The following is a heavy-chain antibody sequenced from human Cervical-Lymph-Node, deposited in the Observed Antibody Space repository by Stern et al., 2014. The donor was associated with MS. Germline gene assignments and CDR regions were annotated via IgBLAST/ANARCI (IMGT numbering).Heavy chain of an antibody. CDR2: IFYGGDT. Sequence: QVQLQESGPGLVKPSETLSLTCAVSGVSVSSSSYNWDWIRQPPGKGLEWIGNIFYGGDTYYNPSLKSRVTISIDTSQNQFSLKVTSVTAADTALYYCARRTRRSGYCLAGNCNRAFDLWGQGTLVTVSS. V-gene: IGHV4-39*01. CDR3: ARRTRRSGYCLAGNCNRAFDL. J-gene: IGHJ4*02. CDR1: GVSVSSSSYN. D-gene: IGHD2-15*01.